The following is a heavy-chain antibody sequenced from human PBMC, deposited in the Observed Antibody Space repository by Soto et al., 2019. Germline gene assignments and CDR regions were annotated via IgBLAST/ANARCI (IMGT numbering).Heavy chain of an antibody. Sequence: QVQLVQSGAEVKKPGASVQVSCKASGYTFTSYSMHWVRQAPGQRLEWMGWSNAGNANTKYSQKFQGRVTITRDTSASTAYMELSSLRSEDTAVYYCARGLNVYYFDYWGQGTLVTVSS. CDR3: ARGLNVYYFDY. D-gene: IGHD3-16*01. J-gene: IGHJ4*02. CDR1: GYTFTSYS. V-gene: IGHV1-3*01. CDR2: SNAGNANT.